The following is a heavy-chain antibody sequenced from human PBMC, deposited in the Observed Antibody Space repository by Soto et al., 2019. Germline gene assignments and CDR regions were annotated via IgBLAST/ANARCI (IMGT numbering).Heavy chain of an antibody. CDR3: ARTVRGYYYYYYGMEV. CDR1: GGSFSGYY. Sequence: SETLSLTCAVYGGSFSGYYWSWIRQPPGKGLEWIGEINHSGSTNYNPSLKSRVTISVDTSKNQVSLKLSSVTAADTAVYYCARTVRGYYYYYYGMEVWGQGTTVTVSS. CDR2: INHSGST. J-gene: IGHJ6*02. V-gene: IGHV4-34*01. D-gene: IGHD3-10*01.